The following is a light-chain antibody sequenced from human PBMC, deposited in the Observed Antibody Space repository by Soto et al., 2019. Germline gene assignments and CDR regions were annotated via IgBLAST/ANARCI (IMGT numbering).Light chain of an antibody. CDR3: SSYTNSSPFV. CDR2: DVS. J-gene: IGLJ1*01. CDR1: SSDVGGYNY. V-gene: IGLV2-14*04. Sequence: SPGQSITISCTGTSSDVGGYNYVSWYQQHPGKAPKLMIYDVSNWPSGVSNRFSGSKSGNTASLTISGLQAEDEADYYCSSYTNSSPFVFGTGTKVTVL.